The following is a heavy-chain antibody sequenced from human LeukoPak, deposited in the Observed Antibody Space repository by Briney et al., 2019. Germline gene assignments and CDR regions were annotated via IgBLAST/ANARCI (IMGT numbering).Heavy chain of an antibody. CDR1: GGSFSGYY. Sequence: SETLSLTCAVYGGSFSGYYWSWIRQPPGKGLEWIGEINHSGSTNYNPSLKSRVTISVDTSKNQSSLKLSSVTAADTAVYYCARLSPPWSGYPYYYYYYYMDVWGKGTTVTVSS. D-gene: IGHD3-3*01. V-gene: IGHV4-34*01. CDR3: ARLSPPWSGYPYYYYYYYMDV. J-gene: IGHJ6*03. CDR2: INHSGST.